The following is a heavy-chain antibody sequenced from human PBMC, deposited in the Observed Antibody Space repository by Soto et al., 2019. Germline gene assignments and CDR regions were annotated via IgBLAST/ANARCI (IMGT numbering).Heavy chain of an antibody. CDR2: ISGSADST. J-gene: IGHJ6*02. CDR3: XXXXXXXIYAISVYGMDV. D-gene: IGHD2-8*01. Sequence: EVQLLESGGGFIHPGGSLRLSCAASGFSFSSFAMNWVRQAPGKGLEWVSIISGSADSTFYADSVKGRFTISRDNSKSTLYLQINSLRAEDTAVYYXXXXXXXXIYAISVYGMDVWGQGTTVTVSS. CDR1: GFSFSSFA. V-gene: IGHV3-23*01.